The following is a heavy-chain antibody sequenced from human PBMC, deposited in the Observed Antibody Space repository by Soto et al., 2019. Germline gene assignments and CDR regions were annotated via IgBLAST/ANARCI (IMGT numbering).Heavy chain of an antibody. CDR1: GFTFTRYS. Sequence: GGSLRLSCAASGFTFTRYSMNWVRQAPGKGLEWVSSISSTTNYIYYGDSMKGRFTISRDNAKNSLYLEMNGLRAEDTAVYYCASVGGFTRGLYYGMDVWGQGTTVTVSS. J-gene: IGHJ6*02. V-gene: IGHV3-21*06. CDR3: ASVGGFTRGLYYGMDV. CDR2: ISSTTNYI. D-gene: IGHD1-26*01.